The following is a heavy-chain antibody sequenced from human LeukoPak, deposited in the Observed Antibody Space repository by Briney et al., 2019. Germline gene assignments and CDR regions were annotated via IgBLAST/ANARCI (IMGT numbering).Heavy chain of an antibody. Sequence: ASVKVSCKASGYTFTSYYMHWVRQAPGQGLEWMGIINPSGGSTSYAQKFQGRVTMTRDTSISTAYMELSRLRSDDTAVYYCATDDYGGPLGYWGQGTLVTVSS. CDR1: GYTFTSYY. CDR3: ATDDYGGPLGY. D-gene: IGHD4-23*01. V-gene: IGHV1-46*01. J-gene: IGHJ4*02. CDR2: INPSGGST.